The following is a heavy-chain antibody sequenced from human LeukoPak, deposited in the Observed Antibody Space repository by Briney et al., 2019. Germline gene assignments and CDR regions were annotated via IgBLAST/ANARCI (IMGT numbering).Heavy chain of an antibody. CDR2: ISGSGGST. CDR1: GFTFSSYA. D-gene: IGHD3-10*01. V-gene: IGHV3-23*01. CDR3: AKDGGYGWFGELLPY. J-gene: IGHJ4*02. Sequence: GGSLRLSCAASGFTFSSYAMSWVRQAPGKGLEWVSAISGSGGSTYYADSVKGRFTISRDNSKNTLYLQMNSLRAEDTAVYYCAKDGGYGWFGELLPYWGQGTLVTVSS.